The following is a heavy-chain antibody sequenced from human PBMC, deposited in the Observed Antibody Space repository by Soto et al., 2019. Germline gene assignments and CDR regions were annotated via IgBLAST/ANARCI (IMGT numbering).Heavy chain of an antibody. CDR1: GGTFSRYT. V-gene: IGHV1-69*02. J-gene: IGHJ6*02. CDR2: IIPILDIP. Sequence: QVQLVQSGAEVKKPGSSVKVSCKASGGTFSRYTISWVRQAPGQGLEWMGRIIPILDIPNYAQNFQGRVTSNAEQSTSTADVALRRLRSEDTAVYYCACLFTGVLVLCDSPPGGDNYGWDVWGQGTPVTVSS. D-gene: IGHD2-2*01. CDR3: ACLFTGVLVLCDSPPGGDNYGWDV.